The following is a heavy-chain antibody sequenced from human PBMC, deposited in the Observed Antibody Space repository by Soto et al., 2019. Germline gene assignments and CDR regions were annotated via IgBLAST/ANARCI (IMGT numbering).Heavy chain of an antibody. Sequence: QVQLQQWGAGLLKPSETLSLTCAVYGVSFSGYYWSWIRQPPGKGLEWIGEINHSGSTNYNPSLKSRVTISVDTSKNQFSLKLSSVTAADTAVYYCAGGTTGVTSDAFDIWGQGTMVTVSS. CDR1: GVSFSGYY. D-gene: IGHD4-17*01. V-gene: IGHV4-34*01. CDR3: AGGTTGVTSDAFDI. J-gene: IGHJ3*02. CDR2: INHSGST.